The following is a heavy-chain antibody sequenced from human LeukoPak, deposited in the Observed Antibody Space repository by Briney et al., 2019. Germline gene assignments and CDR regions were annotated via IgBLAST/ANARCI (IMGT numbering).Heavy chain of an antibody. CDR2: ISGYNGNT. Sequence: ASVKVSCQASGYTFTTFGISWVRQAPGQGLEWMGWISGYNGNTNYAQKLQGRVTMTIDTSTSTAYMDLRSLSSDDTAVYYCARKSKLYTGSSWDYYNYMDVWGKGTTVTVSS. J-gene: IGHJ6*03. CDR3: ARKSKLYTGSSWDYYNYMDV. D-gene: IGHD6-6*01. CDR1: GYTFTTFG. V-gene: IGHV1-18*01.